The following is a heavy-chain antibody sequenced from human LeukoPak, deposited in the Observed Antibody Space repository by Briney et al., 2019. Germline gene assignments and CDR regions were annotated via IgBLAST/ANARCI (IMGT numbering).Heavy chain of an antibody. V-gene: IGHV4-34*01. D-gene: IGHD3-22*01. CDR1: GGSFSGYY. Sequence: SETLSLTCAVYGGSFSGYYWSWIRQPPGKGLEWIGEINHSGSTNYNPSLKSRVTISVDTSKNQFSLKLSSVTAADTAVYYCARDRRHYYDSSGYYSRNAFDIWGQGTMVTVSS. CDR2: INHSGST. J-gene: IGHJ3*02. CDR3: ARDRRHYYDSSGYYSRNAFDI.